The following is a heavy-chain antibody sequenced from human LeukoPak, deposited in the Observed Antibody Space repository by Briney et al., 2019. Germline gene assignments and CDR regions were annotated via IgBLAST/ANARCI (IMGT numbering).Heavy chain of an antibody. Sequence: PSETLSLTCTVSGGSISSYYWSWIRQPPGKGLEWIGYIYYSGSTNYNPSLKSRVTISVDTSKNQFSLKLSSVTAADTAVYYCARSFIMIAVAGPWFDPWGQGTLVTVSS. CDR3: ARSFIMIAVAGPWFDP. CDR2: IYYSGST. J-gene: IGHJ5*02. CDR1: GGSISSYY. V-gene: IGHV4-59*01. D-gene: IGHD6-19*01.